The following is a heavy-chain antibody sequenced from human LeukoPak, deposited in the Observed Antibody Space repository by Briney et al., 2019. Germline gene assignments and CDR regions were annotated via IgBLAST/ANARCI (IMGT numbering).Heavy chain of an antibody. V-gene: IGHV4-34*01. CDR2: INHSGST. Sequence: SETLSLTCAVYGGSFSGYYWSWIRQPPGKGLEWIGEINHSGSTNYNPSLKSRVTISVDKSKNQFSLKLSSVTAADTAVYYCARGRDYDFWSGYYRWFDPWGQGTLVTVSS. D-gene: IGHD3-3*01. CDR3: ARGRDYDFWSGYYRWFDP. J-gene: IGHJ5*02. CDR1: GGSFSGYY.